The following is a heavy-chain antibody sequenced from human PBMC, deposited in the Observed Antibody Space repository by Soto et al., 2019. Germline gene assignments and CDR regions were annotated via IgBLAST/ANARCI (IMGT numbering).Heavy chain of an antibody. CDR3: ARVAPEYSSTPRRFDF. D-gene: IGHD6-13*01. J-gene: IGHJ4*02. V-gene: IGHV3-23*01. Sequence: GGSLRLSCAASGLTFGIYAMSLVRQAPGKGLEWVSSISGSGGSIYYAHSVKGRFTISRDKTKNTLDLQMNSLRAEDTAVYHCARVAPEYSSTPRRFDFWGQGTLVTVSS. CDR2: ISGSGGSI. CDR1: GLTFGIYA.